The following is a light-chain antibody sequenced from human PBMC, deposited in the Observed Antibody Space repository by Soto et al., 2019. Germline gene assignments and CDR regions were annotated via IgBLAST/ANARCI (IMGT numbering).Light chain of an antibody. V-gene: IGLV1-44*01. CDR3: AAWDDSLNGVV. Sequence: QSVLTQPPSASGTPGQRVTISCSGSSSNIRSNTVNWYQQLPGTAPKVLIHSNNQRPSGVPDRFSGSKSGTSASLAISGLQSEDEADYYCAAWDDSLNGVVFGGGTKLTVL. CDR2: SNN. CDR1: SSNIRSNT. J-gene: IGLJ2*01.